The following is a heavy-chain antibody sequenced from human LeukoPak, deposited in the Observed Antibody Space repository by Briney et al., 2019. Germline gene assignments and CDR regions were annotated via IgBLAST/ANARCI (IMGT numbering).Heavy chain of an antibody. CDR3: AKDRRAGSYDY. D-gene: IGHD3-10*01. CDR2: INSDGINT. CDR1: GFTFSNYW. V-gene: IGHV3-74*01. Sequence: GGSLRLSCAASGFTFSNYWMHWVRQAPGKGLVWVSRINSDGINTSYADSVKGRFTISRDNAKNTLNLQMNSLRAEATAVYYCAKDRRAGSYDYWGQGTLVTVSS. J-gene: IGHJ4*02.